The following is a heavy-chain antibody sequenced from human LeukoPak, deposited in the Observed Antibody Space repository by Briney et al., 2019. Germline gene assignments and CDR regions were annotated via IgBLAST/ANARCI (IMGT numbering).Heavy chain of an antibody. CDR3: ASRIAVAGTVPDY. Sequence: PGGSLRLSCAASGFTFSSYSMNWVRQAPGKGLEWVSSISSSSSYIYYADSVKGRFTISRDNAKNSLYLQMNSLRAEDTAVYYCASRIAVAGTVPDYWGQGTLVTVSS. CDR2: ISSSSSYI. J-gene: IGHJ4*02. D-gene: IGHD6-19*01. V-gene: IGHV3-21*01. CDR1: GFTFSSYS.